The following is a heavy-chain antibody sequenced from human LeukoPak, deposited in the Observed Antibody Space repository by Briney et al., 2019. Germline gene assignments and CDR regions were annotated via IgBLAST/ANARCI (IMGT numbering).Heavy chain of an antibody. V-gene: IGHV4-34*01. Sequence: SETLPLTCAVYGGSFSGYYWNWIRQPPGKGLEWIGSIYFSGNAYYNPSLESRVTISVDTSNNQFSLKLTSVTAADTAVYYCARHSTVTTIDFWGQGTLLTVSS. CDR2: IYFSGNA. CDR1: GGSFSGYY. CDR3: ARHSTVTTIDF. J-gene: IGHJ4*02. D-gene: IGHD4-17*01.